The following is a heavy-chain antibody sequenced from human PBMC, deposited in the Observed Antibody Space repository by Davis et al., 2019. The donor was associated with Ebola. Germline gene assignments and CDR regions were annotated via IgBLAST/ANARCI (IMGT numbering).Heavy chain of an antibody. D-gene: IGHD4-11*01. CDR2: IRYDGSNK. CDR3: AKDGVTTVTTWVRGPSDPQYYYYMDV. V-gene: IGHV3-30*02. Sequence: PGGSLRLSCAASGFTFSSYGMHWVRQAPGKGLEWVAFIRYDGSNKYYADSVKGRFTISRDNSKNTLYLQMNSLRAEDTAVYYCAKDGVTTVTTWVRGPSDPQYYYYMDVWGKGTTVTVSS. CDR1: GFTFSSYG. J-gene: IGHJ6*03.